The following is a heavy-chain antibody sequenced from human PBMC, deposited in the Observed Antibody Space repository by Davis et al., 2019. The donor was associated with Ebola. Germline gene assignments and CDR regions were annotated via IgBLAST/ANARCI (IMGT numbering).Heavy chain of an antibody. Sequence: GGSLRLSCAASGFTFSSYGMHWVRQAPGTGLEWVAVIWYDGSNKYYADSVKGRFTISRDNSKNTLYLQMNSLRAEDTAVYYCARAPTWSQINYYCFDYWGQGTLVTVSS. CDR3: ARAPTWSQINYYCFDY. D-gene: IGHD3-10*01. CDR2: IWYDGSNK. J-gene: IGHJ4*02. CDR1: GFTFSSYG. V-gene: IGHV3-33*01.